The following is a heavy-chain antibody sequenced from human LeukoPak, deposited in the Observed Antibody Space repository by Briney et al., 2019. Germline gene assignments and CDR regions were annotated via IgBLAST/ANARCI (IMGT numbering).Heavy chain of an antibody. J-gene: IGHJ4*02. V-gene: IGHV3-7*01. CDR2: IKQNGIEK. Sequence: PVGALRLSCAASGFTFSSYRMSWVRPAPGKGLEWVANIKQNGIEKYYVDPVKGRFTISRDNAKNSLYLQMNSLRAEDTAEYSCARRNTDYWGQGTLVTVSS. CDR3: ARRNTDY. CDR1: GFTFSSYR.